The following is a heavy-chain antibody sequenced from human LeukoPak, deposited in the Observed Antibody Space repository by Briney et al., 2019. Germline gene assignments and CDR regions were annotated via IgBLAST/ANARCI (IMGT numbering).Heavy chain of an antibody. V-gene: IGHV1-2*02. Sequence: ASVKVSCKASGYTFTGYYMHWVRQAPGQGLEWVGWINPNSGGTNYAQKFQGRVTMTRDTSISTAYMELSRLRSDDTAVYYCARARMAWLDDAFDIWGQGTMVTVSS. CDR2: INPNSGGT. CDR1: GYTFTGYY. CDR3: ARARMAWLDDAFDI. D-gene: IGHD6-19*01. J-gene: IGHJ3*02.